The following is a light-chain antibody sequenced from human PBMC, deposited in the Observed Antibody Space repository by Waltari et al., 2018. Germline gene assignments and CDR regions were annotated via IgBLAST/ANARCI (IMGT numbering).Light chain of an antibody. Sequence: DIQMTQSPSTLSASVGDRVTITCRASQSIGSWLAWYQQKPGKAPKLLIYKASSLESGVPSRFSGSGSGTEFTLTISSLQPDDFATYYCQQYSSWTFGQGTKVEIK. J-gene: IGKJ1*01. CDR1: QSIGSW. V-gene: IGKV1-5*03. CDR3: QQYSSWT. CDR2: KAS.